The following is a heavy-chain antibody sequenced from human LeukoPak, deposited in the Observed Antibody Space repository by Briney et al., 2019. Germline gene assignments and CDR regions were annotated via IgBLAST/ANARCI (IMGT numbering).Heavy chain of an antibody. Sequence: SETLSLTCSVSGGSISSSAYYWGWIRQPPGQGLEWIGSIYYSGNTYYNPSLKSRVTISVDTSKNQFSLKLSSVTAADTAVYYCARHRFGWFDPWGQGTLVTVSS. V-gene: IGHV4-39*01. D-gene: IGHD3-10*01. CDR3: ARHRFGWFDP. J-gene: IGHJ5*02. CDR1: GGSISSSAYY. CDR2: IYYSGNT.